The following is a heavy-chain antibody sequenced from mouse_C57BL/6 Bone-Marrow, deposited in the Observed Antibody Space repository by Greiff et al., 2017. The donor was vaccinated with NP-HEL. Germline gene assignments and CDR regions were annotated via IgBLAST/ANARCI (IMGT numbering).Heavy chain of an antibody. CDR2: INPNNGGT. J-gene: IGHJ3*01. Sequence: VQLQQSGPELVKPGASVKISCKASGYTFTDYYMNWVKQSHGKSLEWIGDINPNNGGTSYNQKFKGKATLTVDKSSSTAYMELRSLTSEDSAVYYCASGGWLLRFAYWGQGTLVTVSA. V-gene: IGHV1-26*01. D-gene: IGHD2-3*01. CDR3: ASGGWLLRFAY. CDR1: GYTFTDYY.